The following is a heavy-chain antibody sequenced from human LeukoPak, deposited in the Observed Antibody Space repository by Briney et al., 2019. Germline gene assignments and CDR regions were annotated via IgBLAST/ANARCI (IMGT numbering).Heavy chain of an antibody. D-gene: IGHD6-6*01. Sequence: GGSLRLSCEASGFTCSDYYMSWIRQAPGKGLEWVSYISSCGSTIYYADSVKGRFTISRDNAKNSLTLQMNSLRAEDTGVYYCARGGVFTPMAEYHYWGQGALVTLSS. V-gene: IGHV3-11*01. CDR3: ARGGVFTPMAEYHY. J-gene: IGHJ4*02. CDR1: GFTCSDYY. CDR2: ISSCGSTI.